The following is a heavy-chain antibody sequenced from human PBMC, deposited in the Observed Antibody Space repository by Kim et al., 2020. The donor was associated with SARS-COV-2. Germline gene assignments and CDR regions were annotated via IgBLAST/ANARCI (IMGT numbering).Heavy chain of an antibody. CDR1: GFTFSRYS. J-gene: IGHJ4*02. V-gene: IGHV3-21*01. CDR3: AATYYYGSGSTDGTDY. CDR2: ISSSSSYI. D-gene: IGHD3-10*01. Sequence: GGSLRLSCAASGFTFSRYSMNWVRQAPGKGLEWVSSISSSSSYIYYADSVKGRFTISRDNAKNSLYLQMNSLRAEDTAVYYCAATYYYGSGSTDGTDYWGQGTLVTVSS.